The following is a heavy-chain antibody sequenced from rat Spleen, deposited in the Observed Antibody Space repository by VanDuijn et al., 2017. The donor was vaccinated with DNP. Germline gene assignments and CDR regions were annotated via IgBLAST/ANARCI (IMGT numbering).Heavy chain of an antibody. CDR1: GFNFNDYW. CDR2: INNDSNLI. CDR3: VREDKGVDA. J-gene: IGHJ4*01. V-gene: IGHV4-2*01. D-gene: IGHD2-2*01. Sequence: EVKLVESGGGLVQPGRSLQLSCAASGFNFNDYWMGWVRQAPGKGLEWIGEINNDSNLIKYVPSMKDKITISRDNAQNTLYLQMSKLGSEDTAIYYCVREDKGVDAWGQGASVTVSS.